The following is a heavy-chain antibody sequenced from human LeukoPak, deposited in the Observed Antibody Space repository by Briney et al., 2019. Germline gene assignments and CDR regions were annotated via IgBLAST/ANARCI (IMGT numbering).Heavy chain of an antibody. CDR3: AKPRGAAGWRFFDI. D-gene: IGHD6-13*01. Sequence: PSETLSLTCGVSGGSFSGYYWSWIRQPPGKGLEWIGEINDSGSTKYNPSLKSRVTISIDTSKNQFSLKLNSVTAADTAVYYCAKPRGAAGWRFFDIWGQGTMVTVSS. CDR2: INDSGST. CDR1: GGSFSGYY. J-gene: IGHJ3*02. V-gene: IGHV4-34*01.